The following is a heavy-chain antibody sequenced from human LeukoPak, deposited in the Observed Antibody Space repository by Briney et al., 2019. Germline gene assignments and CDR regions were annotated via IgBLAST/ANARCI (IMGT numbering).Heavy chain of an antibody. V-gene: IGHV4-4*07. CDR3: ARDIAVAGLNWFDP. D-gene: IGHD6-19*01. Sequence: SETLSLTCTVSGGSISSYYWSWIRQPAGKGLEWIGRIYTSGSTNYNPSLKSRVTMSVDTSTNQFSLKLSSVTAADTAVYYCARDIAVAGLNWFDPWGQGTLVTVSS. J-gene: IGHJ5*02. CDR1: GGSISSYY. CDR2: IYTSGST.